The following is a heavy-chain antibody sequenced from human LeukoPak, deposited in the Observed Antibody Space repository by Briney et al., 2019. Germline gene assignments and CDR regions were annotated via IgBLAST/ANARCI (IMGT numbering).Heavy chain of an antibody. V-gene: IGHV3-48*03. J-gene: IGHJ4*02. CDR1: GFTFSSYE. Sequence: GGSLRLSCAAPGFTFSSYEMNWVRQAPGKGLEWVSYISSSGSTIYYADSVKGRFTISRDNAKNSLYLQVNSLRAEDTGVYYCARDRYYGSGSYDYWGQGTLVTVSS. CDR3: ARDRYYGSGSYDY. CDR2: ISSSGSTI. D-gene: IGHD3-10*01.